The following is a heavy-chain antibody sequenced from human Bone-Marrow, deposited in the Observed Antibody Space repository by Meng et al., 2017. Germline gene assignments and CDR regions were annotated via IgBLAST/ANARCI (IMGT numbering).Heavy chain of an antibody. CDR2: IIPIFGTA. V-gene: IGHV1-69*06. Sequence: SVKVSCNASGGTFSSYAISWVRQAPGQGLEWMGGIIPIFGTANYAQKFQGRVTITADKSTSTAYMELSSLRSEDTAVYYCARGRFGELLSKVFDYWGQGTLVTVSS. CDR3: ARGRFGELLSKVFDY. D-gene: IGHD3-10*01. J-gene: IGHJ4*02. CDR1: GGTFSSYA.